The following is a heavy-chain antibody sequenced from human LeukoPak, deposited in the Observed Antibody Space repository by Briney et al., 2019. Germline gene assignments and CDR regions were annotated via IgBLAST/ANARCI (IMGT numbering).Heavy chain of an antibody. CDR1: GYTLTGYY. V-gene: IGHV1-2*02. J-gene: IGHJ4*02. CDR2: INPNTGAT. Sequence: ASVKVPCKASGYTLTGYYLHWVRQAPGQGLEWMGWINPNTGATHSAQKFQGRITMTRDSSISTAYMDLSRLRSDDTAVYYCARDRVGSGWPRPYYFEVWGQGTLVTVSS. CDR3: ARDRVGSGWPRPYYFEV. D-gene: IGHD6-19*01.